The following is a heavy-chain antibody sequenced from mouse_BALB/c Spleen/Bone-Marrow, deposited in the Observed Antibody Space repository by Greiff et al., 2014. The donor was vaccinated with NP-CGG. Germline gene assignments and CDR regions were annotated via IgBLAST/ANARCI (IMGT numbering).Heavy chain of an antibody. V-gene: IGHV2-9*02. D-gene: IGHD1-2*01. J-gene: IGHJ4*01. CDR3: ARITTATGAMDY. CDR2: IWADGST. Sequence: VNVVESGPGLVAPSQSLSITCTVSGFSLTNYGVHWVRQPPGKGLEWLGVIWADGSTNYNSALMSRLSISKDNSYSQVFFKMNSLQTDDTAMYYCARITTATGAMDYWGQGTSVTVSS. CDR1: GFSLTNYG.